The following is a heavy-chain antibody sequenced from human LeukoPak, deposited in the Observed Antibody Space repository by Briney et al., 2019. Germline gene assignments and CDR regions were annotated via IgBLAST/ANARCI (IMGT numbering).Heavy chain of an antibody. D-gene: IGHD3-10*01. Sequence: GRSLRLSCAASGFTFSNYGMHWVRQAPGKGLEWVAAISYDGSNKYYADSVKGRFTISRDNSKNTLYLQMNSLRAEDTAVYYCAQVKLLWFGELSYFDYWGQGTLVTVSS. CDR1: GFTFSNYG. CDR2: ISYDGSNK. CDR3: AQVKLLWFGELSYFDY. V-gene: IGHV3-30*18. J-gene: IGHJ4*02.